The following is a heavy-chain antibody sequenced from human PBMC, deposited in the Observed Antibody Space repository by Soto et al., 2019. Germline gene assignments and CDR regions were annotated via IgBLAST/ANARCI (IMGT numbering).Heavy chain of an antibody. D-gene: IGHD2-21*02. Sequence: QITLKESGPTLVKPTQTLTLTCTFSGFSFTTDGMGVGWIRQPPGKALEWLALIYWDDDKRYSPSLKSRLTITKDASRNQVVLTLTNMDPADTATYYCARLYWAASGIRYYFDYWGQGTLVTVSS. CDR2: IYWDDDK. CDR1: GFSFTTDGMG. CDR3: ARLYWAASGIRYYFDY. V-gene: IGHV2-5*02. J-gene: IGHJ4*02.